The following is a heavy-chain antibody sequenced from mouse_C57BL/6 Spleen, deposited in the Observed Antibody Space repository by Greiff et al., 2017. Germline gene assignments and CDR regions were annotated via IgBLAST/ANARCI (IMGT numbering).Heavy chain of an antibody. CDR2: INPNNGGT. V-gene: IGHV1-18*01. CDR3: ARRSLLLRYPMDY. CDR1: GYTFTDYN. Sequence: SGPELVKPGASVKIPCKASGYTFTDYNMDWVKQSHGKSLEWIGDINPNNGGTIYNQKFKGKATLTVDKSSSTAYMELRSLTSEDTAVYYCARRSLLLRYPMDYWGQGTSVTVSS. D-gene: IGHD1-1*01. J-gene: IGHJ4*01.